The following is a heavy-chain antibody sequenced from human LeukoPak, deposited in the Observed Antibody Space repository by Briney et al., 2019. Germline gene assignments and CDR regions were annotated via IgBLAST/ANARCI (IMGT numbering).Heavy chain of an antibody. V-gene: IGHV3-23*01. J-gene: IGHJ4*02. CDR3: AEGSLRGELVAAFDY. CDR1: GFTFSSYA. D-gene: IGHD3-10*01. CDR2: ISGSGTST. Sequence: PGGSLRLSCAASGFTFSSYAMSWVRQAPGKGLAWVSVISGSGTSTYYADSVRGRFTISRDNSKNTLYLHMNSLRAEDTAVYYCAEGSLRGELVAAFDYWGQGTLVTVSS.